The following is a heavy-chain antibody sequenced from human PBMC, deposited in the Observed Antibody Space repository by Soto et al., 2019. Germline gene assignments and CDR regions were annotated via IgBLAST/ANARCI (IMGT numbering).Heavy chain of an antibody. CDR2: IFPSDSDT. Sequence: GESLKISCRTSGYRFTSYWIAWVRQMPGKGLEWMGIIFPSDSDTRYSPSFQGQVTISADRSTSTVFLQWASLKASDTAVYFCPRTDKSRYINSFDPWGQGTLVTVSS. CDR3: PRTDKSRYINSFDP. J-gene: IGHJ5*02. D-gene: IGHD3-16*02. CDR1: GYRFTSYW. V-gene: IGHV5-51*01.